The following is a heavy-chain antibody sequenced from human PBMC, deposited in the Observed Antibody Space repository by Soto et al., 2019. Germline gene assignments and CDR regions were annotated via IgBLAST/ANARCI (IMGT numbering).Heavy chain of an antibody. CDR3: ARHRLFSGTRYDY. CDR1: GGSISSSSYY. J-gene: IGHJ4*02. V-gene: IGHV4-39*01. Sequence: QLQLQESGPGLVKPSETLSLTCTVSGGSISSSSYYWGWLRQPPGKLLEWIGSIHNSGSNYYDPSLKSRFTISVVTSQNQFPLQLSFVAAADPAVECCARHRLFSGTRYDYLGQGTLVYVSS. CDR2: IHNSGSN. D-gene: IGHD2-21*01.